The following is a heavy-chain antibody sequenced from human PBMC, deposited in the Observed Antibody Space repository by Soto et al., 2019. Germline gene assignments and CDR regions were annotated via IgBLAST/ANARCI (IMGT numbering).Heavy chain of an antibody. Sequence: AGGSLRLSCAASGFTFSSYSMNWVRQAPGKGLEWVSYISSSSSTIYYADSVKGRFTISRDNAKNSLYLQMNSLGAEDTAVYYCARGAVVVPAAPEDYYYYMDVWGKGTTVTVSS. CDR1: GFTFSSYS. D-gene: IGHD2-2*01. J-gene: IGHJ6*03. CDR2: ISSSSSTI. CDR3: ARGAVVVPAAPEDYYYYMDV. V-gene: IGHV3-48*01.